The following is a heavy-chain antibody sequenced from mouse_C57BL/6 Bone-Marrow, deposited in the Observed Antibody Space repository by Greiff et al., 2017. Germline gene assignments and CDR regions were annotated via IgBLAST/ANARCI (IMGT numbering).Heavy chain of an antibody. D-gene: IGHD1-1*01. Sequence: QVQLQQPGAELVKPGASVKLSCKASGYTFTSYWMHWVKQRPGQGLEWIGMIHPNSGSTNYNEKFKSKATLTVDKSSRPAYMQLSSLTSEDSAVYYCAGGVHGSPPFAYWGQGTLVTVSA. V-gene: IGHV1-64*01. J-gene: IGHJ3*01. CDR3: AGGVHGSPPFAY. CDR2: IHPNSGST. CDR1: GYTFTSYW.